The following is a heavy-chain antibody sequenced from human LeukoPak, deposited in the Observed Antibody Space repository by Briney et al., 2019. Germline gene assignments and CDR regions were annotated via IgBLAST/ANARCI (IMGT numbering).Heavy chain of an antibody. Sequence: ASVKVSCTSSGYTFTGYYMHWVRQAPGQELEWLGWINPNSGATNYAQKFQGRVTMTRDTSISTAYMELSRLRSDDTAVYFCARDSENSRSFDFQHWGQGTLVTVSS. CDR3: ARDSENSRSFDFQH. J-gene: IGHJ1*01. CDR1: GYTFTGYY. D-gene: IGHD6-6*01. CDR2: INPNSGAT. V-gene: IGHV1-2*02.